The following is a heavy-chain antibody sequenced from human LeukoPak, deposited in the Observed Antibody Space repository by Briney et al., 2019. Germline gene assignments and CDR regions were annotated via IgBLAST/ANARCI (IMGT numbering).Heavy chain of an antibody. Sequence: GGSLRLSCAASGFTVSSNYMSWVHQAPGKGLEWVSVIYSGGSTYYADSVKGRFTISRDNSKNTLYLQMNSLRAEDTAVYYCARARVTYYYGSGFDYWGQGTLVTVSS. CDR3: ARARVTYYYGSGFDY. CDR1: GFTVSSNY. J-gene: IGHJ4*02. D-gene: IGHD3-10*01. V-gene: IGHV3-53*01. CDR2: IYSGGST.